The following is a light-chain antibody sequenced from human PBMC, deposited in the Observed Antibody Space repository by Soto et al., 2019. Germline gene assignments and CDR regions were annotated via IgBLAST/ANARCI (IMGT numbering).Light chain of an antibody. CDR3: QQTYSTPWT. CDR1: LTVSNY. Sequence: DIQMTQSPSSLSASVGARVTITCRASLTVSNYLNWYQQQPGKAPKLLIHDASTLQSGVPSRFSASGSGTDFTLTITRLQSEDFATYYCQQTYSTPWTFGQGTRVEVK. V-gene: IGKV1-39*01. CDR2: DAS. J-gene: IGKJ1*01.